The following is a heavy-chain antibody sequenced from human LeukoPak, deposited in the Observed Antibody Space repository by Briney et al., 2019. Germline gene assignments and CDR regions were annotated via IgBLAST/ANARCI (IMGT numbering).Heavy chain of an antibody. CDR1: GSRFTSYW. D-gene: IGHD6-13*01. CDR2: IYPGDSDS. Sequence: GEPLKISFKGSGSRFTSYWIGWVRQMPGKGQAWMGIIYPGDSDSRDCTSFQGQVTISADKSIRTAYLQWSSLKASDTAMYYCARRDRNTWFYFDYWGQGTLVSVSS. J-gene: IGHJ4*02. CDR3: ARRDRNTWFYFDY. V-gene: IGHV5-51*01.